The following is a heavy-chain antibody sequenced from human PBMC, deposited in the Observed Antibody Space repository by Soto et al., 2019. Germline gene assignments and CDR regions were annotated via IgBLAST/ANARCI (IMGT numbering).Heavy chain of an antibody. J-gene: IGHJ3*02. D-gene: IGHD3-3*02. CDR2: IWYDGSNK. CDR3: ARQGTRIFLAFDI. V-gene: IGHV3-33*01. CDR1: GFTFSSYG. Sequence: QVQLVESGGGVVQPGRSLRLSCAASGFTFSSYGMHWVRQAPGKGLEWVAVIWYDGSNKYYADSVKGRFTISRDNSKNTLYLQMNSLRAEDTAVYYCARQGTRIFLAFDIWGQGTMVTVSS.